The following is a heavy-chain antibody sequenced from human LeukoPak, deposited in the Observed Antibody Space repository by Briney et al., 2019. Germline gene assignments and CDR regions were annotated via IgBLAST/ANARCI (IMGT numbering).Heavy chain of an antibody. V-gene: IGHV4-59*01. CDR2: IYYSGST. Sequence: SETLSLTCTVSGGSISSYYWSWIRQPPGKGLEWIGYIYYSGSTNYNPSLKSRVTISVDTSKNQLSLKLSSVTAADMAVYYCARVLTTGTTNYYYYMDVWGKGTTVTVSS. J-gene: IGHJ6*03. D-gene: IGHD1-1*01. CDR3: ARVLTTGTTNYYYYMDV. CDR1: GGSISSYY.